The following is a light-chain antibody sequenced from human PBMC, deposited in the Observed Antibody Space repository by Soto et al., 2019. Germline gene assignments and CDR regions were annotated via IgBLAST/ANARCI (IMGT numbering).Light chain of an antibody. Sequence: DIQMTQSPSTLSASVGDRVTITCRASQSISSWLAWYQQKPGKAPKLLIYDASSLESGVPSRFSGSASGTEFTLTISSLQPDDFATYYCQQYNSYRITFGQGTRLEIK. CDR1: QSISSW. CDR3: QQYNSYRIT. CDR2: DAS. J-gene: IGKJ5*01. V-gene: IGKV1-5*01.